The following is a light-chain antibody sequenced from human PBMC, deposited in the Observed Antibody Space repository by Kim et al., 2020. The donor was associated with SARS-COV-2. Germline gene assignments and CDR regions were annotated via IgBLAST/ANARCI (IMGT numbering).Light chain of an antibody. CDR2: DAS. V-gene: IGKV3-11*01. CDR1: QGISSY. CDR3: EQRTSWPTVT. Sequence: EIVLTQSPATLSLSPGERATLSCRASQGISSYLDWYQQKPGQAPRLLIYDASNRATGIPARFSGSGSGTDFTLTISSLEPEDFAVYYCEQRTSWPTVTFGGGTKVDIK. J-gene: IGKJ4*01.